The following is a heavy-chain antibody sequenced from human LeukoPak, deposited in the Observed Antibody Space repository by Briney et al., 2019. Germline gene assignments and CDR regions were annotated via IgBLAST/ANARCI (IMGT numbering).Heavy chain of an antibody. CDR2: SSAYNDNT. V-gene: IGHV1-18*01. Sequence: ASVKLSCKASVYTFTSYGISWVRHAPGQPLERMGGSSAYNDNTNYAQKLQGRVTMTTDTSTSTAYMELRSLRSDDTAVYYCARDSLRSYCFDYWGQGTLVTVSS. D-gene: IGHD4-17*01. CDR1: VYTFTSYG. CDR3: ARDSLRSYCFDY. J-gene: IGHJ4*02.